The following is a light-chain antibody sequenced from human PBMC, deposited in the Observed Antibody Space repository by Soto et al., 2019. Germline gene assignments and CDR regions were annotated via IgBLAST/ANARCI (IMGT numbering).Light chain of an antibody. CDR3: QQGHTFPWT. Sequence: TLSASVCDRVTLPSRASQSIDSWLAWYQQKPGKAPKLLIYDAFSLESGVPSRFSGSGSGTKFTLTIASLQPDDFATYYCQQGHTFPWTFGQGTKVDIK. V-gene: IGKV1-5*01. CDR1: QSIDSW. CDR2: DAF. J-gene: IGKJ1*01.